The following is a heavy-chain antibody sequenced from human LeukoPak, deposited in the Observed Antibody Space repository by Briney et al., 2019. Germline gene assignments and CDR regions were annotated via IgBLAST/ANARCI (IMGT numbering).Heavy chain of an antibody. J-gene: IGHJ5*02. Sequence: SETLSLTCTVSGVSVNTRVYYWDWIRHSPGKGLEWIGDVFSRGDTYFNPSFRSRATMSIDTSVNQCSLTLTSVTGADTAIYYCARPPARSHWFAPCGQGILVTVPS. CDR2: VFSRGDT. CDR1: GVSVNTRVYY. V-gene: IGHV4-39*07. CDR3: ARPPARSHWFAP.